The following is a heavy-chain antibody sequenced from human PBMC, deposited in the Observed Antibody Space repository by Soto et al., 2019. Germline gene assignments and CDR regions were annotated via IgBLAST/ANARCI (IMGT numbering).Heavy chain of an antibody. CDR2: ISGGGGSA. Sequence: GGSLRLSCAASAFTFSNYAMNWVRQAPGKGLEWVSAISGGGGSAYYADSVKGRFTISRDNSKNTLYLQMNSLRAEDTAVYYCAKEDGNSWNLDAFDIWGQGTMVTVSS. CDR1: AFTFSNYA. CDR3: AKEDGNSWNLDAFDI. J-gene: IGHJ3*02. D-gene: IGHD1-1*01. V-gene: IGHV3-23*01.